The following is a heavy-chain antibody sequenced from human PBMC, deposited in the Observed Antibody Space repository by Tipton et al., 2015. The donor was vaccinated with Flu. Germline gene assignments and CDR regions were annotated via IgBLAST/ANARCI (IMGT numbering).Heavy chain of an antibody. V-gene: IGHV4-59*08. CDR1: GGSISSYF. J-gene: IGHJ5*02. CDR3: ARRDYSNYVSDPKSWFDP. D-gene: IGHD4-11*01. Sequence: GLVKPSETLSLTCTVSGGSISSYFWCWIRQPPGKGLESIGCVYYSGTTTYNPSLKSRVAISLDPSKTHFSLKLTSVTAADTAVYYCARRDYSNYVSDPKSWFDPWGQGTLVAVSS. CDR2: VYYSGTT.